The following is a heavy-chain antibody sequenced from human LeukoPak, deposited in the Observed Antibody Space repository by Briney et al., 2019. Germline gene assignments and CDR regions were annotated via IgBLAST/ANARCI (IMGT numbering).Heavy chain of an antibody. Sequence: NPGGSLRLSCAVSGITFTHAYMNWVRQAPGKGLELVGLIKNNANDGTTDYAAPVKGRFTIARDDSENTLYLEMNSLKTEDTAIYYCTTDLKFYHIEGYPFWGQGTLVTVSS. V-gene: IGHV3-15*01. J-gene: IGHJ4*02. CDR2: IKNNANDGTT. D-gene: IGHD2-21*01. CDR3: TTDLKFYHIEGYPF. CDR1: GITFTHAY.